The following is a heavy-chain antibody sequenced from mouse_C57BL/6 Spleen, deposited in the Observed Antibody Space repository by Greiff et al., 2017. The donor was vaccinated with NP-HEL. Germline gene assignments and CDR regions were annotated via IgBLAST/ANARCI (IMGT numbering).Heavy chain of an antibody. CDR1: GYTFTSYW. J-gene: IGHJ2*01. V-gene: IGHV1-50*01. CDR3: ARSRYYGSSLFDD. Sequence: QVQLQQPGAELVKPGASVKLSCKASGYTFTSYWMQWVKQRPGQGLEWIGEIDPSDSYTNYNQKFKGKATLTVDTSSSTAYMQLSSLTSEDSAVYYLARSRYYGSSLFDDWGQGTTLTVSS. D-gene: IGHD1-1*01. CDR2: IDPSDSYT.